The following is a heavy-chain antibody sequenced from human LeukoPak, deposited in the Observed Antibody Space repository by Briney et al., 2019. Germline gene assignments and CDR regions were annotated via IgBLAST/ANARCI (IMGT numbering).Heavy chain of an antibody. CDR1: EFSVGSNY. J-gene: IGHJ4*02. CDR2: IYSGGST. V-gene: IGHV3-66*01. D-gene: IGHD1-26*01. CDR3: ARDDGYGGSHPFDY. Sequence: GGSLRLSCAASEFSVGSNYMTWVRQAPGKGLEWVSLIYSGGSTYYADSVKGRFTISRDNSKNTLYLQMNSLRAEDTAVYYCARDDGYGGSHPFDYWGQGTLVTVSS.